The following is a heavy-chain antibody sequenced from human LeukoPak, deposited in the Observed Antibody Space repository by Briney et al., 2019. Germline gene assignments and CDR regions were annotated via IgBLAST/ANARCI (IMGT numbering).Heavy chain of an antibody. D-gene: IGHD3-22*01. V-gene: IGHV4-59*01. J-gene: IGHJ4*02. CDR1: GGSISSYY. CDR3: ATGYYEPFEK. Sequence: PSETLSLTCTVSGGSISSYYWNWIRQPPGKGPEWIGCISDTGTTKYNPAFKSRVTTSVDTSKNQFSLKLTSVTAADTAVYFCATGYYEPFEKWGQGTLVSVSS. CDR2: ISDTGTT.